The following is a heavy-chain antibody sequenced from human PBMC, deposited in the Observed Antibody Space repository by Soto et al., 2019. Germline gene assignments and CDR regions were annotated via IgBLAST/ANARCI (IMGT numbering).Heavy chain of an antibody. CDR2: INHSGST. V-gene: IGHV4-34*01. CDR3: ARVVLRYFDWLPDY. J-gene: IGHJ4*02. Sequence: QVQLQQWGAGLLKPSETLSLTCAVYGGSFSGYYWSWIRQPPGKGLEWIGEINHSGSTNYNPSLKSRVTISVDTSKNQFSLKLSSVTAADTAVYYCARVVLRYFDWLPDYWGQGTLVTFSS. CDR1: GGSFSGYY. D-gene: IGHD3-9*01.